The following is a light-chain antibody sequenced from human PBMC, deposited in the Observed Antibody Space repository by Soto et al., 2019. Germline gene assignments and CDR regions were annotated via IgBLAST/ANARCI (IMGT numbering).Light chain of an antibody. Sequence: EIVLTQSPGTLSLSPGERATLSCRASQSVSSSYLAWYQQKPGQAPRLLIDAASSRATGIPDRFSGSGPGTDLTLTISRLEPEDFAVYYCQQYGSSPPYTFGQGTKLEIK. V-gene: IGKV3-20*01. CDR2: AAS. CDR1: QSVSSSY. J-gene: IGKJ2*01. CDR3: QQYGSSPPYT.